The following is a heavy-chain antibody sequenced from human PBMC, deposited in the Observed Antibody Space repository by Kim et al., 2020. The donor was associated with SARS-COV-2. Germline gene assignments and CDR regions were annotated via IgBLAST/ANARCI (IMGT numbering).Heavy chain of an antibody. V-gene: IGHV3-15*01. CDR2: IKSKTDGGTT. CDR1: GFTFSNAW. CDR3: TTYSYYYDSSGYYRNFDY. D-gene: IGHD3-22*01. J-gene: IGHJ4*02. Sequence: GGSLRLSCAASGFTFSNAWMSWVRQAPGKGLEWVGRIKSKTDGGTTDYAAPVKGTFTISRDDSTNTLYLQMNRLKTEDTAVYYCTTYSYYYDSSGYYRNFDYWGQGTLVTGSS.